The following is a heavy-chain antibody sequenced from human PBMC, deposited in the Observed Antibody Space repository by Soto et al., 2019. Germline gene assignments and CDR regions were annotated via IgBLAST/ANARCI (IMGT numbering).Heavy chain of an antibody. Sequence: GGSLRLSCAASGFTFSSYTMNWVRQAPGKGLEWVSSISGNSIYIYYADSVKGRFTISRDNAKNSLYLQMNSLRVEDTAVYYCAREAVYGDYAGDYWGQGTLVTVSS. D-gene: IGHD4-17*01. CDR2: ISGNSIYI. CDR3: AREAVYGDYAGDY. CDR1: GFTFSSYT. J-gene: IGHJ4*02. V-gene: IGHV3-21*01.